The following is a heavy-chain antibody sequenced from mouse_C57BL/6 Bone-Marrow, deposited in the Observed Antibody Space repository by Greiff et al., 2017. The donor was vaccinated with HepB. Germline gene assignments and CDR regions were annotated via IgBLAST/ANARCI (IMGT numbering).Heavy chain of an antibody. D-gene: IGHD1-1*01. CDR2: ISSGGSYT. J-gene: IGHJ2*01. CDR3: ARWIYYGSSFDY. Sequence: EVQLVESGGDLVKPGGSLKLSCAASGFTFSSYGMSWVRQTPDKRLEWVATISSGGSYTYYPDSVKGRFTISRDNAKNTLYLQMSSLKSEDTAMYYCARWIYYGSSFDYWGQGTTLTVSS. V-gene: IGHV5-6*01. CDR1: GFTFSSYG.